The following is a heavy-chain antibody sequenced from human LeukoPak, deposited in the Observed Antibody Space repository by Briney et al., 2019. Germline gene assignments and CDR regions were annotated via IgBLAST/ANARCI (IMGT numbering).Heavy chain of an antibody. CDR1: GSTFASHA. V-gene: IGHV3-23*01. J-gene: IGHJ4*02. CDR2: IFGSGGSP. CDR3: GKTTVGYSSGQKPAWPVDY. D-gene: IGHD5-18*01. Sequence: GGSLRLSCEASGSTFASHAMYWVRQPQGKGLEWAAGIFGSGGSPHYADPVKGRFAISRDNSRNTVYLQINSLRAEDTAVYYCGKTTVGYSSGQKPAWPVDYWGQGTLVTVTS.